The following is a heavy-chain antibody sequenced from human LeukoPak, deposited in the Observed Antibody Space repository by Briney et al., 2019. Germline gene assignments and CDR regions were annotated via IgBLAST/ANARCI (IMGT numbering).Heavy chain of an antibody. D-gene: IGHD4-11*01. CDR3: ARGTYRKFFDY. V-gene: IGHV4-4*07. J-gene: IGHJ4*02. CDR1: GGSISSYY. CDR2: IYTSGTT. Sequence: SETLSLTCTVSGGSISSYYWSWIRQPAGKGLEYIGCIYTSGTTNYNPSLKSRVTMSIDTSKNQFSLNLNSVTATDTAIYYCARGTYRKFFDYWGQGTLVTVSS.